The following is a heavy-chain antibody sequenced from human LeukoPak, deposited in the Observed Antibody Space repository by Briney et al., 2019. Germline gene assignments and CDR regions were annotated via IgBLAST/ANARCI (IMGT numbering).Heavy chain of an antibody. CDR3: AKDSGYSSGWSYWYFDL. CDR1: GFSFSSYW. CDR2: ISSDGSIT. V-gene: IGHV3-74*01. J-gene: IGHJ2*01. Sequence: GGSLRLSCAASGFSFSSYWMHWVRQAPGRGLVWVSRISSDGSITNYADSVKGRFTISRDNAKNTLYLQMNSLRAEDTAVYYCAKDSGYSSGWSYWYFDLWGRGTLVTVSS. D-gene: IGHD6-19*01.